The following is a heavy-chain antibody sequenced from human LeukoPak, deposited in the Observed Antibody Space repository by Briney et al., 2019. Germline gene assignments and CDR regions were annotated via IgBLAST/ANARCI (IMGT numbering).Heavy chain of an antibody. Sequence: GGSLRLSCAASGFTFSSYWMSWVRQAPGKGLEWVANIKQDGSEKYYVDSVKGRFTISRDNAKNSLYLQMNSLRAEDTAVYYCASWRYSSSWYGSNWFDPWGQGTLVTVSS. CDR3: ASWRYSSSWYGSNWFDP. V-gene: IGHV3-7*01. J-gene: IGHJ5*02. D-gene: IGHD6-13*01. CDR2: IKQDGSEK. CDR1: GFTFSSYW.